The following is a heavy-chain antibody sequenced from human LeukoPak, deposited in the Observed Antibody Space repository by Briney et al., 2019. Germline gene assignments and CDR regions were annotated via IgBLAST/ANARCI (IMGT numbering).Heavy chain of an antibody. Sequence: ETLSLTCTVSGGSISSSGYYWGWIRQPPGKGLDWIGSIYSSGNTYYSPSLKSRVTISLDTSKNQFSLRLSSVTAADTAVYYCARHNSGTYLDWGQGNLVTVSS. CDR3: ARHNSGTYLD. J-gene: IGHJ4*02. CDR1: GGSISSSGYY. V-gene: IGHV4-39*01. CDR2: IYSSGNT. D-gene: IGHD1-26*01.